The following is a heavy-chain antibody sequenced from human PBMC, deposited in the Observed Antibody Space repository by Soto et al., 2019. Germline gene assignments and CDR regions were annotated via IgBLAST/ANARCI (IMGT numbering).Heavy chain of an antibody. V-gene: IGHV1-18*01. CDR3: ASVGSVVVPAALQDYYYYYYGMDV. J-gene: IGHJ6*02. Sequence: ALVKGSCKGAGYTFTSYGMSWGGQAPGQGLELMGWISAYNGNTNYAQKLQGRVTMTTDTSTSTAYMELRSLRSDDTAVYYCASVGSVVVPAALQDYYYYYYGMDVWGQGTTVTVYS. CDR1: GYTFTSYG. CDR2: ISAYNGNT. D-gene: IGHD2-2*01.